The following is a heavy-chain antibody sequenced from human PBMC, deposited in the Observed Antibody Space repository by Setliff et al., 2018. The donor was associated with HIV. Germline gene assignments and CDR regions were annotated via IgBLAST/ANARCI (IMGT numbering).Heavy chain of an antibody. CDR1: GDSFSSNSNH. V-gene: IGHV4-39*07. Sequence: LSLTCTVSGDSFSSNSNHWGWIRQPPGKGLEWIGNIKYGGTTYYNPSLKSRVTISVDTSKSQFSLKLSSVTAADTAVYYCARKPGFCSGGGCRGYFDYWGQGTLVTVSS. D-gene: IGHD2-15*01. J-gene: IGHJ4*02. CDR2: IKYGGTT. CDR3: ARKPGFCSGGGCRGYFDY.